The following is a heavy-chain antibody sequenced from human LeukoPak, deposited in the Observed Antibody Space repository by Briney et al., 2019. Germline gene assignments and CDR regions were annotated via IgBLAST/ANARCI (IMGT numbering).Heavy chain of an antibody. Sequence: ASVKVSCKASGGTFSSYAISWVRQAPGQGLEWMGRIIPILGIANYAQKFQGRVTITADKSTSTAYMELSSLRSEDTAVYYCATLKAPYYYDSSGSHYYYGMDVWGQGTTVTVSS. J-gene: IGHJ6*02. D-gene: IGHD3-22*01. CDR3: ATLKAPYYYDSSGSHYYYGMDV. CDR1: GGTFSSYA. CDR2: IIPILGIA. V-gene: IGHV1-69*04.